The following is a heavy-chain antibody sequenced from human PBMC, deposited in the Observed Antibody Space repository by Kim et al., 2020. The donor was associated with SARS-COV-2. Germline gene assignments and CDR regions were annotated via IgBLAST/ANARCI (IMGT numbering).Heavy chain of an antibody. CDR2: ISGSNGAT. Sequence: ASVKVSCKASGYTFSNYGISWVRLAPGQGLEWTGWISGSNGATKYAQKFQGRVTMTTDTSADTAYMELRSLRSDDTALYYCSRAHYSTNSPFFYWGQGTL. CDR3: SRAHYSTNSPFFY. D-gene: IGHD2-8*01. V-gene: IGHV1-18*01. CDR1: GYTFSNYG. J-gene: IGHJ4*02.